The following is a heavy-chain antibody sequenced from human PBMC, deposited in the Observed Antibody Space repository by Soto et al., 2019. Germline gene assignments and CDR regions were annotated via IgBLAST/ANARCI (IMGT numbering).Heavy chain of an antibody. J-gene: IGHJ4*02. CDR2: ISTYNGDT. V-gene: IGHV1-18*01. CDR1: GYTFTRSG. D-gene: IGHD5-18*01. Sequence: ASVKVSCKASGYTFTRSGISWVRQAPGQGLEWMGWISTYNGDTNYAQKLQGRVTMTTDTSTSTAYMELRSLRSDDTAVYYCARDNGYSYGTGRVDYWGQGTLVTVSS. CDR3: ARDNGYSYGTGRVDY.